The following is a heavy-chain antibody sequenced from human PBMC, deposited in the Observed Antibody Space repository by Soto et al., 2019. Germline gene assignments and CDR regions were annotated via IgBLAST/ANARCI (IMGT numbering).Heavy chain of an antibody. V-gene: IGHV4-30-2*01. CDR3: AGGIAARPLGY. D-gene: IGHD6-6*01. CDR1: GGSISSGGYS. Sequence: QLQLQESGSGLVKPSQTLSLTCAVSGGSISSGGYSWSWIRQPPGKGLEWIGYIYHSGSTYYNPSLKRRVTISVDRSKNQFSLRLSSVTAADTAGYYCAGGIAARPLGYWGQGTLVTVSS. J-gene: IGHJ4*02. CDR2: IYHSGST.